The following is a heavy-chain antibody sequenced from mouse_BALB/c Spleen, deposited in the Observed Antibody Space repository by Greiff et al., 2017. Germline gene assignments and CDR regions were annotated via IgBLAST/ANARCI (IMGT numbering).Heavy chain of an antibody. J-gene: IGHJ3*01. V-gene: IGHV14-3*02. D-gene: IGHD2-4*01. CDR1: GFNIKDTY. CDR3: ADDYDTFAY. CDR2: IDPANGNT. Sequence: DVQLQESGAELVKPGASVKLSCTASGFNIKDTYMHWVKQRPEQGLEWIGRIDPANGNTKYDPKFQGKATITADTSSNTAYLQLSSLTSEDTAVYYCADDYDTFAYWGQGTLVTVSA.